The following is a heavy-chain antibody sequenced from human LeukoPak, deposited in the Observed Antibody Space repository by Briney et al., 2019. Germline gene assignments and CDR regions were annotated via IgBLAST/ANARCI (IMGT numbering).Heavy chain of an antibody. D-gene: IGHD3-3*01. CDR2: IYPGDSDT. V-gene: IGHV5-51*01. CDR1: GYSFTSYW. J-gene: IGHJ4*02. CDR3: ASSQSGYYSSFDY. Sequence: GESLKISCKGSGYSFTSYWIGWVRQMPGKGLECMGIIYPGDSDTRYSPSFQGQVTISADKSISTAYLQWSSLKASDTAMYYCASSQSGYYSSFDYWGQGTLVTVSS.